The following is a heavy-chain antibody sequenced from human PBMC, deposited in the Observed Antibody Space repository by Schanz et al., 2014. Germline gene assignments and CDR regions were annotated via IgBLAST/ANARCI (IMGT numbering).Heavy chain of an antibody. Sequence: QVQLVESGGGVVQPGGSLRLSCAASGFSFSDYYMSWIRQAPGKGLEWISFINTGSNYINYADSVKGRFTISRDNTKNSLILQMNSLRAEDTAVYYCARIGGSVFDYWAQGTLVTVSS. D-gene: IGHD3-10*01. J-gene: IGHJ4*02. CDR1: GFSFSDYY. V-gene: IGHV3-11*05. CDR3: ARIGGSVFDY. CDR2: INTGSNYI.